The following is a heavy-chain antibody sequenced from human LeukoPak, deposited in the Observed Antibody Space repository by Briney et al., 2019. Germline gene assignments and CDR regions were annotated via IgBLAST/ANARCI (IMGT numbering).Heavy chain of an antibody. CDR2: ISWNSGSI. Sequence: GRSLRLSCAASGFTFDDYAMHWVRQAPGKGLEWVSGISWNSGSIGYADSVKGRFTISGDNAKNSLYLQMNSLRAEDMALYYCAKGRRLGIAAAEIDYWGQGTLVTVSS. CDR1: GFTFDDYA. V-gene: IGHV3-9*03. J-gene: IGHJ4*02. CDR3: AKGRRLGIAAAEIDY. D-gene: IGHD6-13*01.